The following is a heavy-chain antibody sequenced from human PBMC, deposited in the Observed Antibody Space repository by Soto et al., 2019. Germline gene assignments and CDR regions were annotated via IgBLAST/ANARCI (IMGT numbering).Heavy chain of an antibody. CDR3: ARHQIVVVPAAMGYYYYYYYMDV. CDR2: IYPGGSDT. Sequence: PGESLKISCKGSGYSFTSYWIGWVRQMPGKGLEWMGIIYPGGSDTRYSPSFQGQVTISADKSISTAYLQWSSLKASDTAMYYCARHQIVVVPAAMGYYYYYYYMDVWGKGTTVTVSS. D-gene: IGHD2-2*01. CDR1: GYSFTSYW. J-gene: IGHJ6*03. V-gene: IGHV5-51*01.